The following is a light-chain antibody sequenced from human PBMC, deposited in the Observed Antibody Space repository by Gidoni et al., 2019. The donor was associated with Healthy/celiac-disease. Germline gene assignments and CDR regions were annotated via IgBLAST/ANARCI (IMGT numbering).Light chain of an antibody. CDR1: QSILHSNGYNY. V-gene: IGKV2-28*01. CDR3: MQALQTPLT. J-gene: IGKJ4*01. CDR2: LGS. Sequence: DIVMTQSPLSLPVTPGEPASISCRSSQSILHSNGYNYLDWYLQKPGQSPQLLIYLGSNRASGVPDRFSGSGSGTEFTLKISRVEAEDVGVYYCMQALQTPLTFGGETKVEIK.